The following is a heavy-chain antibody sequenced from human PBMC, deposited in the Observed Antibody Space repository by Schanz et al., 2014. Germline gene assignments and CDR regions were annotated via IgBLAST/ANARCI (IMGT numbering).Heavy chain of an antibody. D-gene: IGHD4-17*01. Sequence: QVQLQESGPGLVKPSETLSLTCAVSGGSISIGGYCWSWIRQTPGKRLDWIGYIFSSGRPYYNPARKSRVTISVPTSKTQFSLKRTSVTAADTAVYYCATGFGDYCISWGQGTLVTVSS. V-gene: IGHV4-30-4*07. CDR1: GGSISIGGYC. J-gene: IGHJ5*02. CDR2: IFSSGRP. CDR3: ATGFGDYCIS.